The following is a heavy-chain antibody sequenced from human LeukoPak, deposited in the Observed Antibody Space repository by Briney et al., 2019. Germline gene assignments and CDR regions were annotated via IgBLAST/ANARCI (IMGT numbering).Heavy chain of an antibody. J-gene: IGHJ4*02. V-gene: IGHV4-34*01. D-gene: IGHD6-13*01. Sequence: SETLSLTCAVYGGSFSGYYWSWIRQPPGKGLEWIGEINHSGSTNYNPSLKSRVTISVDTSKNQFSLKLSSVTAADTAVYYCARVPYSSSFPYYFDYWGQGTLVTASS. CDR2: INHSGST. CDR3: ARVPYSSSFPYYFDY. CDR1: GGSFSGYY.